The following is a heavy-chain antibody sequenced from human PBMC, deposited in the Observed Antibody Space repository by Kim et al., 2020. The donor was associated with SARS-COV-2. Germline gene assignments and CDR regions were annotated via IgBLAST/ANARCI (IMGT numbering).Heavy chain of an antibody. CDR1: GFTFSSYG. CDR2: ISYDGTNK. V-gene: IGHV3-33*05. Sequence: GGSLRLSCAASGFTFSSYGMHWVRQAPGKGLEWVAVISYDGTNKYYADSVKGRFTISRDNSKNTLYLQMNSLRAEDTAVYYCARDRPYGSGSYDSSGMDVWCQGTTVTVSS. D-gene: IGHD3-10*01. J-gene: IGHJ6*02. CDR3: ARDRPYGSGSYDSSGMDV.